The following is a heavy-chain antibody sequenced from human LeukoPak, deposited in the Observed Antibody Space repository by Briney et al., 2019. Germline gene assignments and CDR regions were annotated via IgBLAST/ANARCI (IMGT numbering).Heavy chain of an antibody. Sequence: RGSLRLSCAASGFTFDDYGMSWVRQAPGKGLEWVSGINWNGGSTGYADSVKGRFTISRDNAKNSLYLQMNSLRAEDTAVYYCARECIAVAGTRLGYFDYWGQGTLVTVSS. CDR2: INWNGGST. D-gene: IGHD6-19*01. CDR3: ARECIAVAGTRLGYFDY. CDR1: GFTFDDYG. V-gene: IGHV3-20*04. J-gene: IGHJ4*02.